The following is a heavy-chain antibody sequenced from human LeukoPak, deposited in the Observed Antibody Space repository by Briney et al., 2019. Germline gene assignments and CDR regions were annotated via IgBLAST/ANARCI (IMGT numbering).Heavy chain of an antibody. CDR2: VNGDGSTT. CDR1: GFTFSRYW. CDR3: ATGNYYDSRGYYTFGH. Sequence: GGSLRLSCAASGFTFSRYWMHWVRQAPGKGLVWVSRVNGDGSTTSYADSVKGGFTISRDNAKNTLYLQMNSLRAEDTAVYYCATGNYYDSRGYYTFGHWGQGTLVTVSS. V-gene: IGHV3-74*01. J-gene: IGHJ1*01. D-gene: IGHD3-22*01.